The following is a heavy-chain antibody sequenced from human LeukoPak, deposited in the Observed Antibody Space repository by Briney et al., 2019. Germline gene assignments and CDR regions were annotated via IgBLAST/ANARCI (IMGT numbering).Heavy chain of an antibody. CDR3: ARDQAPYCSGGSCCYDGPGYYFDY. CDR1: GGSISSYY. J-gene: IGHJ4*02. CDR2: IYTSGST. Sequence: PSETLSLTCTVSGGSISSYYWSWIRQPAGKGLEWIGRIYTSGSTNYNPSLKSRVTMSVDTSKNQFSLKLSSVTAADTAVYYCARDQAPYCSGGSCCYDGPGYYFDYWGQGTLVTVSS. D-gene: IGHD2-15*01. V-gene: IGHV4-4*07.